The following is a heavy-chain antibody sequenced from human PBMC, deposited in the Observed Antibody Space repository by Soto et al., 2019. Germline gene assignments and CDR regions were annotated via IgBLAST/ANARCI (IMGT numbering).Heavy chain of an antibody. CDR1: GGSISSSSYY. CDR2: IYYSGST. V-gene: IGHV4-39*01. Sequence: QLQLQESGPGLVKPSETLSLTCTVSGGSISSSSYYWGWIRQPPGKGLEWIGSIYYSGSTYYNPSLKSRVTISVDTSKNQFSLKLSSVTAADTAVYYCARPSGPGGYFDYWGQGTLVTVSS. D-gene: IGHD3-10*01. CDR3: ARPSGPGGYFDY. J-gene: IGHJ4*02.